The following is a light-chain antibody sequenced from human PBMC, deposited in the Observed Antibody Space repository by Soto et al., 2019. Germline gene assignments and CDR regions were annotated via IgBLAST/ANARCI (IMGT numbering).Light chain of an antibody. V-gene: IGKV1-5*01. CDR3: QQYNGYST. J-gene: IGKJ2*01. CDR1: QSISSW. CDR2: DAS. Sequence: DIQMTQSPSTLSASVGDRVTITCRASQSISSWLAWYQQKPGKAPKLLIYDASSLESGVPSRFSGSGSGTEFTLTISSLQPDDFATYYCQQYNGYSTFGQGTKLEIK.